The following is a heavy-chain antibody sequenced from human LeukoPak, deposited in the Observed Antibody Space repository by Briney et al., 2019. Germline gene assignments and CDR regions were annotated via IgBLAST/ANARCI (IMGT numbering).Heavy chain of an antibody. V-gene: IGHV6-1*01. J-gene: IGHJ5*02. CDR1: GDSVSSNSVT. Sequence: SQTLSLTCAISGDSVSSNSVTWNWIRQSPSRGLEWLGRTYYRSTWYNDYAVSVRGRVTVNPDTSKNQFSLHLNSVAPEDTAVYYCARRLTRYDCFDPWGQGILVTVSP. CDR3: ARRLTRYDCFDP. D-gene: IGHD1-1*01. CDR2: TYYRSTWYN.